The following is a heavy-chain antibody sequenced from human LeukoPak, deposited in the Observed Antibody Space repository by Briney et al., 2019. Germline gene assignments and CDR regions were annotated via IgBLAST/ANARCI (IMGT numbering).Heavy chain of an antibody. CDR3: GTLLSNGPFDY. J-gene: IGHJ4*02. Sequence: ASVKVSCKASGYTFTGYYMHWVRQAPGQGLEWMGWIYPNSGAKKYAQKFQGRVTMTRDTSISTAYMELSGLRSDDTAVYYCGTLLSNGPFDYWGQGSLVTVSS. V-gene: IGHV1-2*02. CDR1: GYTFTGYY. CDR2: IYPNSGAK.